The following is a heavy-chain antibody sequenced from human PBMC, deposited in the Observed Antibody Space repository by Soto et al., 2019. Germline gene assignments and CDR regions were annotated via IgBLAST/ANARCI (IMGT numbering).Heavy chain of an antibody. CDR3: ARVALGYCSGGSCYVFDY. D-gene: IGHD2-15*01. CDR2: INPNSGGT. J-gene: IGHJ4*02. CDR1: GYTFTGYY. V-gene: IGHV1-2*02. Sequence: ASVKVSCKASGYTFTGYYMHWVRQAPGQGLEWMGWINPNSGGTNYAQKFQGRVTMTRDTSISTAYMELSRLRSDDTAVYYCARVALGYCSGGSCYVFDYWGQGTLVTVSS.